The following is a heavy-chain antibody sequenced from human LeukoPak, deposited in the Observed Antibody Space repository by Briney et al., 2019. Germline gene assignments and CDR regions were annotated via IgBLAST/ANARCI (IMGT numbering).Heavy chain of an antibody. V-gene: IGHV1-24*01. CDR1: GDTLTELS. CDR2: FDPEHGEM. J-gene: IGHJ4*02. D-gene: IGHD3-9*01. Sequence: ASVNVSCKVSGDTLTELSTHWVRQAPGKGLEGMGGFDPEHGEMIYAQKLHGRVTMTEDRSTDTAYMELSSLRSEDTAVYYCATGGPWDLLKYWGQGTLVTVSS. CDR3: ATGGPWDLLKY.